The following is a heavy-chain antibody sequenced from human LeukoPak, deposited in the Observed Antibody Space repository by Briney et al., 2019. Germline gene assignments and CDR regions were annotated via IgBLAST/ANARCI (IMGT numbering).Heavy chain of an antibody. D-gene: IGHD4-17*01. CDR2: INTNTGNL. CDR1: GYTFSSYA. V-gene: IGHV7-4-1*02. CDR3: ARSNNDGDYLGVGFDY. Sequence: GASVKVSCKASGYTFSSYAMNWVRQAPGQGLEWMGWINTNTGNLTYAQGFTGRFVFSLDTSVSTAYLQISSLQAEDTAVYYCARSNNDGDYLGVGFDYWGQGTLVTVSS. J-gene: IGHJ4*02.